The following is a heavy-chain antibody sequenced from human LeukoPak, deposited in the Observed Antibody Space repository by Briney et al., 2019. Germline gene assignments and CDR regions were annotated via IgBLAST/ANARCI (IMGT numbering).Heavy chain of an antibody. CDR1: GFTFSTYA. CDR2: VSGGSAGST. V-gene: IGHV3-23*01. CDR3: AKHPHGGDAFDI. D-gene: IGHD2-15*01. Sequence: GGSLRLSCAASGFTFSTYAMSWVRQAPGKGLKWVSSVSGGSAGSTYYADSVKGRFTISRDSSKNTLYLQMNSLRAEDTVVYYCAKHPHGGDAFDIWGQGTMVTVSS. J-gene: IGHJ3*02.